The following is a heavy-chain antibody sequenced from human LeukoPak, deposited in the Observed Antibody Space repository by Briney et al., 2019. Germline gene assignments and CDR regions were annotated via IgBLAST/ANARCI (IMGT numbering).Heavy chain of an antibody. CDR1: GGSISSYY. Sequence: SETLSLTCTVSGGSISSYYWSWIRQPPGKGLEWIGYIYYSGSTNYNPSLKSRVTISVDTSKNQFSLKLISVTAADTAVYYCATTPTGIAAAGREEDYWGQGTLVTVSS. D-gene: IGHD6-13*01. CDR3: ATTPTGIAAAGREEDY. V-gene: IGHV4-59*08. J-gene: IGHJ4*02. CDR2: IYYSGST.